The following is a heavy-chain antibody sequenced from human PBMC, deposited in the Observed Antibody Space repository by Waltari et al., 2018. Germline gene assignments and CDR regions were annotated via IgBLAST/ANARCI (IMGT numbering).Heavy chain of an antibody. Sequence: DVQLVESGGALIQPGWSLRISCAASGFTFTNYWMHWVCQAPGKGLVWISRIDGDGTTTNDTDSVKCRFTISRDNAENTLYLQMSSLRVDDTAIYFCASGGDHSASGNWAWGQGTLVTVSS. D-gene: IGHD2-21*01. CDR3: ASGGDHSASGNWA. J-gene: IGHJ5*02. CDR2: IDGDGTTT. V-gene: IGHV3-74*01. CDR1: GFTFTNYW.